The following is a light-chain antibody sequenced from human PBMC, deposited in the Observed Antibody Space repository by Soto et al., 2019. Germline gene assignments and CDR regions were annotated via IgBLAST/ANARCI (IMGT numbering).Light chain of an antibody. Sequence: QSVLTQPPSVSEAPGQRVTISCTGSSSNIGAGYEAHWYQQVPGTAPKLLIYENNNRPSGVPDRFSGSKSGTSASLAITGSEAEDEADYYCHSYDSSLSGYVFGSGTKLTVL. CDR1: SSNIGAGYE. CDR3: HSYDSSLSGYV. V-gene: IGLV1-40*01. J-gene: IGLJ1*01. CDR2: ENN.